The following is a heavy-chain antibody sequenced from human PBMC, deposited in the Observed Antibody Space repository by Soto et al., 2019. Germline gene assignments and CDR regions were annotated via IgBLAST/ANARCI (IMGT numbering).Heavy chain of an antibody. J-gene: IGHJ6*02. CDR1: GYTFTSYG. CDR3: AREGDVPYYYYGMDV. Sequence: QVQLVQSGGEVRKPGASVTVSCKASGYTFTSYGISWVRQAPGQGLEWMGWISGYNGKTNYAQKVQDRVTMTTDTSTSTVYLELTSLRFDDTAVYYCAREGDVPYYYYGMDVWGQGTTVTVSS. V-gene: IGHV1-18*01. D-gene: IGHD2-21*02. CDR2: ISGYNGKT.